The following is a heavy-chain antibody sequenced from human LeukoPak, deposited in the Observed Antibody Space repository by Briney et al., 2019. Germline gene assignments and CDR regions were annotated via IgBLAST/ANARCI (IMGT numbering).Heavy chain of an antibody. J-gene: IGHJ4*02. D-gene: IGHD2-15*01. CDR1: GYTFTSYD. Sequence: ASVKVSCKASGYTFTSYDINWVRQATGEGLEWMGWMNPNSGNTGYAQKFQGRVTITRNTSISTAYMELSSLRSEDTAVYYCARGRVNHFWYACSGGSCYSRGNYFDYWGQGTLVTVSS. V-gene: IGHV1-8*03. CDR3: ARGRVNHFWYACSGGSCYSRGNYFDY. CDR2: MNPNSGNT.